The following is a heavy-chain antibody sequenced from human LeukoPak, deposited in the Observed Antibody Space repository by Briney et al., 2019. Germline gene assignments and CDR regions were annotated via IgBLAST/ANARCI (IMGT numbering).Heavy chain of an antibody. D-gene: IGHD2-8*01. Sequence: GGSLRLSCAASGFTFSSHAMSWVRQAPGKALEWVSAISGSGGSTYYADYVKRRFTISRDNSKNTLYLQMNSLRAEDTTVYYGAKGRRSYCTNCVCYTGRFDYWGQGTLVTVSS. V-gene: IGHV3-23*01. CDR2: ISGSGGST. CDR3: AKGRRSYCTNCVCYTGRFDY. J-gene: IGHJ4*02. CDR1: GFTFSSHA.